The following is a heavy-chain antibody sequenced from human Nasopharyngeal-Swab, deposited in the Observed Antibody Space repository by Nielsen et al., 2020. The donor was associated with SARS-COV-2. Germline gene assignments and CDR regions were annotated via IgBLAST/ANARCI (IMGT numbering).Heavy chain of an antibody. CDR2: IKQDGSEK. V-gene: IGHV3-7*01. J-gene: IGHJ6*03. CDR3: FTGHYMGV. Sequence: VRQAPGKGLEWVANIKQDGSEKYYVDSVKGRFTISRDNAKNSLYLQMNSLRAEDTAVYYCFTGHYMGVWGKGTTVTVSS. D-gene: IGHD2-8*02.